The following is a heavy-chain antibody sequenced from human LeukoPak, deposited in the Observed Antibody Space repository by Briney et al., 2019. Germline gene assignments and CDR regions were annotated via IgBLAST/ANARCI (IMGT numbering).Heavy chain of an antibody. CDR2: IYDSGST. CDR1: GGSIRSSYYY. D-gene: IGHD6-13*01. Sequence: PSEILSLTCTVSGGSIRSSYYYWGWLRQPPGKGLEWIGSIYDSGSTYYNPSLKSRVTISVDTSKNQFSLKLNSVTAADTAVYYCARTITYSSSWYYFDYWGQGTLVTVSS. CDR3: ARTITYSSSWYYFDY. V-gene: IGHV4-39*01. J-gene: IGHJ4*02.